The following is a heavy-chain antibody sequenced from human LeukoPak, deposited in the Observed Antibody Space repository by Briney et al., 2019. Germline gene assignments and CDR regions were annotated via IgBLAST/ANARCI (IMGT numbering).Heavy chain of an antibody. CDR3: TRDSQPYYYGSGSPSDY. Sequence: PGGSLRLSCTVSGFTVGDYAMSWFRQAPGKGLEWVGFIRSKAYGGTTEYAASVKGRFTISRDDSQSIAYLQMNSLKTEDTAVYYCTRDSQPYYYGSGSPSDYWGQGTLVTVSS. J-gene: IGHJ4*02. CDR2: IRSKAYGGTT. D-gene: IGHD3-10*01. CDR1: GFTVGDYA. V-gene: IGHV3-49*03.